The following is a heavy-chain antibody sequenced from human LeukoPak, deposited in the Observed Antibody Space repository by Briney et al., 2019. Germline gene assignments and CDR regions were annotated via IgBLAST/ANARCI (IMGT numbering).Heavy chain of an antibody. CDR3: AKGRGGYCSGGSCYGYYFDY. CDR2: ISGSGGST. CDR1: GFTFSSYA. J-gene: IGHJ4*02. D-gene: IGHD2-15*01. V-gene: IGHV3-23*01. Sequence: GRSLRLSCAASGFTFSSYAMSWVRQAPGKGLEWVSAISGSGGSTYYADSVKGRFTISRDNSKNTLYLQMNSLRAEDTAVYYCAKGRGGYCSGGSCYGYYFDYWGQGTLVTVSS.